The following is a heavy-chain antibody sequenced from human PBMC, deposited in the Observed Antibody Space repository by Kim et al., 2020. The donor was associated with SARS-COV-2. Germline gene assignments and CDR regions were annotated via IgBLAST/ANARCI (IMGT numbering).Heavy chain of an antibody. Sequence: VKGRFTISRNNSKNSLYLQMNSLRTEDTALYYCATAQTLYDTLTGYYAYWGQGTLVTVSS. V-gene: IGHV3-43*01. D-gene: IGHD3-9*01. CDR3: ATAQTLYDTLTGYYAY. J-gene: IGHJ4*02.